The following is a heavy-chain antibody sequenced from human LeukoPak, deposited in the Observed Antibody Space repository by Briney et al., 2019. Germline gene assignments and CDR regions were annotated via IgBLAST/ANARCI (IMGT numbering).Heavy chain of an antibody. J-gene: IGHJ4*02. CDR2: ISSTSNTI. CDR3: ARVEGFDY. D-gene: IGHD5-24*01. V-gene: IGHV3-48*01. CDR1: GFTFSSYN. Sequence: PGGSLRLSCAASGFTFSSYNMNWVRQAPGKGLEWVSFISSTSNTIYYADSVKGRFTISRDNAKNSLYLQMNSLRAEDTAAYYCARVEGFDYWGQGTLVTVSS.